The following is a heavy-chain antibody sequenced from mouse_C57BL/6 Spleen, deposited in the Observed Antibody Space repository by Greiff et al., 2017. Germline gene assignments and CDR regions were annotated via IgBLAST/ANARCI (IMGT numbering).Heavy chain of an antibody. Sequence: QVQLQQSGPGLVAPSQSLSITCTVSGFSLTSYAISWVRQPPGKGLEWLGVIWTGGGTNYNSALKSRLSISKDNSKSQVFLKMNSLQTDDTARYYCARGITTVVATGAMDYWGQGTSVTVSS. CDR2: IWTGGGT. V-gene: IGHV2-9-1*01. D-gene: IGHD1-1*01. J-gene: IGHJ4*01. CDR3: ARGITTVVATGAMDY. CDR1: GFSLTSYA.